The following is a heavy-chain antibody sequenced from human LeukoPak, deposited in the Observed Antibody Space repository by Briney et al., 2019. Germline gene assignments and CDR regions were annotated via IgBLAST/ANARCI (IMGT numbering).Heavy chain of an antibody. Sequence: PGGSLRLSCATSGVTFSTYAMTWVRQAPGKGLEWVSSITGSGDGTSAADSVKGRFTISRDNSKNTLYLQMNSLRVEDTAVYYCAKAGLVRGGALDSWGQGTLVTVSS. CDR1: GVTFSTYA. J-gene: IGHJ4*02. V-gene: IGHV3-23*01. CDR3: AKAGLVRGGALDS. CDR2: ITGSGDGT. D-gene: IGHD4/OR15-4a*01.